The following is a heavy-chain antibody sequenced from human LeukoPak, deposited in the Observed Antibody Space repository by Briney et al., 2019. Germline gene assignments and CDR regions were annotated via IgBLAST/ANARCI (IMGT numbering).Heavy chain of an antibody. D-gene: IGHD6-13*01. CDR1: GFTFSSYS. CDR2: ITGSSSYI. J-gene: IGHJ4*02. Sequence: GGSLRLSCAASGFTFSSYSMNWVRQTPGKGLGWVSSITGSSSYIYYADSVKGRFTISRDNANNSLYLQMNSLRAEDTAVYYCARGRWYPDYWGQGTLVTVSS. V-gene: IGHV3-21*01. CDR3: ARGRWYPDY.